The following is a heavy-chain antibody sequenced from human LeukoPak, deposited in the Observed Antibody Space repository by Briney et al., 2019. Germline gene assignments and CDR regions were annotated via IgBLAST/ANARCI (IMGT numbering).Heavy chain of an antibody. V-gene: IGHV1-69*05. CDR3: ARELSASYSFYYYGLDV. J-gene: IGHJ6*02. CDR2: IIPIFGTA. CDR1: GGTFSSYA. D-gene: IGHD1-26*01. Sequence: GASVKVSCKASGGTFSSYAISWVRQAPGQGLEWMGGIIPIFGTANYAQKFQGRVTITTDESTSTAYMELSSLRSEDTAIYYCARELSASYSFYYYGLDVWGQGTTVTVSS.